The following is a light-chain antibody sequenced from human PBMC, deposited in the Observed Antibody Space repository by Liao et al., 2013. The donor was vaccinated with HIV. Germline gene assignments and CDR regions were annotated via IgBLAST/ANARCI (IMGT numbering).Light chain of an antibody. CDR1: ALPKQY. Sequence: SYELTQPPSVSVSPGQTARITCSGDALPKQYAYWYQQKPGQAPVLVIYKDSERPSGIPERFSGSSSGTTVTLTISGVQAEDEADYYCQAWDSSYVVFGGGTKLTVV. CDR3: QAWDSSYVV. V-gene: IGLV3-25*03. J-gene: IGLJ2*01. CDR2: KDS.